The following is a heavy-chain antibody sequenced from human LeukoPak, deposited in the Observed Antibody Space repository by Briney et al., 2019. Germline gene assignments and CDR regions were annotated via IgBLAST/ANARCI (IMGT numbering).Heavy chain of an antibody. Sequence: ASVKVSCKASGYTFTGYYMHWVRQAPGQGLEWMGWINPNSGGTNYAQKFQGRVTMTRDTSISTAYMELSRLRSDDTAVYYCARDQADVGATTDDAFDIWGQGTMVTVSS. D-gene: IGHD1-26*01. J-gene: IGHJ3*02. CDR3: ARDQADVGATTDDAFDI. CDR2: INPNSGGT. V-gene: IGHV1-2*02. CDR1: GYTFTGYY.